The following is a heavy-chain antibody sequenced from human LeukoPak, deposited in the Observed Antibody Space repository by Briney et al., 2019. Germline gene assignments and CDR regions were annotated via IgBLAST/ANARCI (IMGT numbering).Heavy chain of an antibody. D-gene: IGHD1-1*01. CDR3: ARGPGTPYYYYYMDV. CDR1: GGPFSGYY. CDR2: INHSGST. V-gene: IGHV4-34*01. Sequence: SETLSLTCAVYGGPFSGYYWSWLRQPPGKGLEWIGEINHSGSTNYNPSLKSRVTISVDTSKNQFSLKLSSVTAADTAVYYCARGPGTPYYYYYMDVWGKGTTVTVSS. J-gene: IGHJ6*03.